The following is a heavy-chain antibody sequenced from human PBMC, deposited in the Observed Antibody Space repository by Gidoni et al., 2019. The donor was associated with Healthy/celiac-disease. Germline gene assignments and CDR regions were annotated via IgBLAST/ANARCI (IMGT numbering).Heavy chain of an antibody. J-gene: IGHJ5*02. CDR2: INPNSGGT. CDR1: GYTFTGYY. Sequence: QVQLVQSGAEVTKPGASVKVSCKASGYTFTGYYMHWVRQAPGQGLEWMGWINPNSGGTNYAQKFQGRVTMTRDTSISTAYMELSRLRSDDTAVYYCAREPEAVAGTVWFDPWGQGTLVTVSS. V-gene: IGHV1-2*02. CDR3: AREPEAVAGTVWFDP. D-gene: IGHD6-19*01.